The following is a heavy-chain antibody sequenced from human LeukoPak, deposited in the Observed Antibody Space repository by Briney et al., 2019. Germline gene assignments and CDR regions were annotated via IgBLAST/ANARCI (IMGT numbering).Heavy chain of an antibody. J-gene: IGHJ4*02. CDR2: IKQDGSER. CDR3: ARGSYCSSTSCYRGYSYGFYYFDY. CDR1: GFTFSSYW. V-gene: IGHV3-7*03. D-gene: IGHD2-2*02. Sequence: GGSLRLSCAASGFTFSSYWMSWVRQAPGKGLEWVANIKQDGSERYYVDSVKGRFTISRDNAKNSLYLQMNSLRAEDTAVYYCARGSYCSSTSCYRGYSYGFYYFDYWGQGTLVTVSS.